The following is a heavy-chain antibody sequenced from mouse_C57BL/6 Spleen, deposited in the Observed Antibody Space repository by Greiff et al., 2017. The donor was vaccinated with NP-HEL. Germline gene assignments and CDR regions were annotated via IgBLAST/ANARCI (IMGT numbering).Heavy chain of an antibody. D-gene: IGHD2-5*01. CDR1: GYAFSSSW. CDR3: ARAYYSNPFAY. J-gene: IGHJ3*01. V-gene: IGHV1-82*01. CDR2: IYPGDGDT. Sequence: QVQLQQSGPELVKPGASVKISCKASGYAFSSSWMNWVKQRPGKGLEWIGRIYPGDGDTNYNGKFKGKATLTADKSSSTAYMQLSSLTSEDSAVYFCARAYYSNPFAYWGQGTLVTVSA.